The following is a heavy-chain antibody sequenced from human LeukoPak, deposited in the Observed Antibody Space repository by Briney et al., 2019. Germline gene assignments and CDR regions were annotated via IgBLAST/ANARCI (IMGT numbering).Heavy chain of an antibody. J-gene: IGHJ3*02. CDR2: IYYSGST. CDR1: GGSVSSGSYY. Sequence: SETLSLTCTVSGGSVSSGSYYWSWIRQPPGRGLEWIGYIYYSGSTNYSPSLKSRVTISVDTSKNQFSLKLSSVTAADTAVYYCARDHPRDYYDSSGYYYAFDIWGQGTMVTVSS. D-gene: IGHD3-22*01. CDR3: ARDHPRDYYDSSGYYYAFDI. V-gene: IGHV4-61*01.